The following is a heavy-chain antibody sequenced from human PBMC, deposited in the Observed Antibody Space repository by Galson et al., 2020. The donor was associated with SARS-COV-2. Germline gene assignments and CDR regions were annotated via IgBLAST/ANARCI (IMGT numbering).Heavy chain of an antibody. CDR3: ARGKVGQNFFDP. V-gene: IGHV4-38-2*02. CDR1: DYSISTNFH. J-gene: IGHJ5*02. D-gene: IGHD1-26*01. CDR2: IYRSGNT. Sequence: LSLTCSVSDYSISTNFHWDWIRQPPGKGLEWIGLIYRSGNTFHSPSLESRVTISMDTSNNQLSLDLRSVTAADTAIYYCARGKVGQNFFDPWGQGILVTVSS.